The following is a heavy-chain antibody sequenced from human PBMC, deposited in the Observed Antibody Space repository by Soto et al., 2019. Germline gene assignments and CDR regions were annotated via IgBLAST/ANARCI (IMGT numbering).Heavy chain of an antibody. J-gene: IGHJ3*01. CDR1: GFTFSSSG. D-gene: IGHD4-17*01. Sequence: EGQLLQSGGGLVQPGESLRLSCAASGFTFSSSGMSWVRQAPGKGLEWVSSISIRGDYRYYADSVQGRFTISRDNSKNTLYLQMSSLTAEATALYYCANHGGFDFWGQGTMVAVSS. CDR2: ISIRGDYR. CDR3: ANHGGFDF. V-gene: IGHV3-23*01.